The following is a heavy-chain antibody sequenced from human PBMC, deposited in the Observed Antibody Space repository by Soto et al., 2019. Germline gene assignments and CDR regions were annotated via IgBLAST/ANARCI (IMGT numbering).Heavy chain of an antibody. CDR3: ARVWGGAFDV. Sequence: SETLSLTCTVSGGSISSYYWSWIRQPPGKGLEWIGYIYYSGSTNYNPSLKSRVTISVDTSKNQFSLKLSSVTAADTAVYYCARVWGGAFDVWGQGTTVTVSS. D-gene: IGHD3-10*01. CDR1: GGSISSYY. V-gene: IGHV4-59*01. J-gene: IGHJ6*02. CDR2: IYYSGST.